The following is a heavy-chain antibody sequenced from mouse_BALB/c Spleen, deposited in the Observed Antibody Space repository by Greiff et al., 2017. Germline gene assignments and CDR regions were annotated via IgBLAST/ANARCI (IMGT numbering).Heavy chain of an antibody. V-gene: IGHV5-6-5*01. Sequence: EVQVVESGGGLVKPGGSLKLSCAASGFTFSSYAMSWVRQTPEKRLEWVASISSGGSTYYPDSVKGRFTISRDNARNILYLQMNSLKSEDTARYYCARRSLDYWGQGTSVIVSS. CDR1: GFTFSSYA. J-gene: IGHJ4*01. CDR2: ISSGGST. CDR3: ARRSLDY.